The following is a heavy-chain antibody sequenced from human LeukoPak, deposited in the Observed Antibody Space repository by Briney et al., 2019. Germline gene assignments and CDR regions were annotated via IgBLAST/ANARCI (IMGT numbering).Heavy chain of an antibody. Sequence: SETLSLTCAVYGGSFSGYYWSWIRQPPGKGLEWIGEINHSGSTNYNPSLKSRVTVSVDTSKNQFSLKLSSVTAADTAVYYCARGRLWFGDLRGPANWFDPWGQGTLVTVSS. D-gene: IGHD3-10*01. CDR3: ARGRLWFGDLRGPANWFDP. J-gene: IGHJ5*02. CDR1: GGSFSGYY. CDR2: INHSGST. V-gene: IGHV4-34*01.